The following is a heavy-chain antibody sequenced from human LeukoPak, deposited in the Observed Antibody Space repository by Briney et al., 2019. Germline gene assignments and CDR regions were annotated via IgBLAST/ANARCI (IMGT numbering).Heavy chain of an antibody. CDR3: TRAQDGYKSDY. CDR2: IRSKANSYAT. CDR1: GFTFSGSA. V-gene: IGHV3-73*01. D-gene: IGHD5-24*01. J-gene: IGHJ4*02. Sequence: GGSLRLSCAASGFTFSGSAMHWVRQASGKGLEWVGRIRSKANSYATAYAASVKGRFTISRDDSKNTAYLQMNSLKTEDTAVYYCTRAQDGYKSDYWGQGTLVTVSS.